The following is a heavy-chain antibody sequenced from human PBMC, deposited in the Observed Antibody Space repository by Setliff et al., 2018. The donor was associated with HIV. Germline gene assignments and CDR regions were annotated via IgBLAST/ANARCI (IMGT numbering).Heavy chain of an antibody. Sequence: ASVKVSCKASGYTFSDYYFHWVRQAPGQGLEWMGRINPHSGGTNYAQKFQGRVTMTRDTSISTYYMELSSLTSDDTAVYYCARQATKSFFDYWGQGTLVPSPQ. CDR2: INPHSGGT. V-gene: IGHV1-2*06. J-gene: IGHJ4*02. CDR3: ARQATKSFFDY. CDR1: GYTFSDYY. D-gene: IGHD1-26*01.